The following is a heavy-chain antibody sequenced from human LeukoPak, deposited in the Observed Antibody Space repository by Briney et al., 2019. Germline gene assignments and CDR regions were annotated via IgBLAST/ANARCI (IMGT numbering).Heavy chain of an antibody. J-gene: IGHJ4*02. Sequence: GGSLRLSCAASGFTISSYSMNWVRQAPGKGLEWVSYISSSSSTIYYADSVKGRFTISRDNAKNSLYLQMNSLRAEDTDVYYCARSAMTIFGVVLYYFDYWGQGTLVTVSS. D-gene: IGHD3-3*01. V-gene: IGHV3-48*01. CDR3: ARSAMTIFGVVLYYFDY. CDR2: ISSSSSTI. CDR1: GFTISSYS.